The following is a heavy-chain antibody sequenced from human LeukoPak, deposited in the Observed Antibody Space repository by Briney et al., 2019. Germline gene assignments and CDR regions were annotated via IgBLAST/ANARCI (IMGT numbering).Heavy chain of an antibody. CDR1: GFTFSSYA. Sequence: GGSLRLSCAASGFTFSSYAMHWVRQAPGKGLEWVSGISWNSGSIGYADSVKGRFTVSRDNAKNSLYLQMNSLRAEDTALYYCAKDNRYYYDSSDYYFDYWGQGTLVTVSS. CDR2: ISWNSGSI. J-gene: IGHJ4*02. D-gene: IGHD3-22*01. V-gene: IGHV3-9*01. CDR3: AKDNRYYYDSSDYYFDY.